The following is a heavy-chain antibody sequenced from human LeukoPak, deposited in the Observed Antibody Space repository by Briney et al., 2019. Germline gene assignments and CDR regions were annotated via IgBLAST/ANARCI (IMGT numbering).Heavy chain of an antibody. CDR2: INPNSGGT. D-gene: IGHD3-22*01. Sequence: ASVKVSCKASGYTFTGYYMHWVRQAPGQGLEWMGWINPNSGGTNYAQKFQGRVTMTRDTSISTAYMELSRLRSDDTAVYYCARKGSYYDSSGYQVWGQGTLVTVSS. CDR3: ARKGSYYDSSGYQV. CDR1: GYTFTGYY. V-gene: IGHV1-2*02. J-gene: IGHJ4*02.